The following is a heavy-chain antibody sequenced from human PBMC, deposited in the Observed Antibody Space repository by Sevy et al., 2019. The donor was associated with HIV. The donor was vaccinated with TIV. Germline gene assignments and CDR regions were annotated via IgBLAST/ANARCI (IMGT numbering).Heavy chain of an antibody. V-gene: IGHV3-21*06. Sequence: GGSLRLSCIASGFSFDTYSMNWVRQTPGQGLEWVSSISSGSSYIYYAHSVKGRFTISRDNAKNSLSLEMNSLRVEDTAIYYCARDDYDTTPCAFDVWGQGTMVTVSS. J-gene: IGHJ3*01. CDR2: ISSGSSYI. CDR1: GFSFDTYS. CDR3: ARDDYDTTPCAFDV. D-gene: IGHD3-22*01.